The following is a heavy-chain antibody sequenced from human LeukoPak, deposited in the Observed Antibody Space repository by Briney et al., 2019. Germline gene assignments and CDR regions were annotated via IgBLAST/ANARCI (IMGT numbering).Heavy chain of an antibody. V-gene: IGHV4-30-4*01. CDR2: IYYSGST. J-gene: IGHJ2*01. CDR3: VRCAYCSGGSCYYWYFDL. CDR1: GGSISSGDYY. Sequence: SQTLSLTCTVSGGSISSGDYYWSWIRQPPGKGLEWIGYIYYSGSTYYNPSLKSRVTISVDTSKNQFSLKLSSVTAADTAVYYCVRCAYCSGGSCYYWYFDLWGRGTLVTVSS. D-gene: IGHD2-15*01.